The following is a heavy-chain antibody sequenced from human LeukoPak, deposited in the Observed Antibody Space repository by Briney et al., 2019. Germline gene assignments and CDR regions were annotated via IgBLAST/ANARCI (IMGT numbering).Heavy chain of an antibody. Sequence: SETLSLTCTVSGGSISSSSYYWGWIRQPPGKGLEWIGSIYYSGSTYYNPSLKSRVTISVDTSKNQFSLKLSSVTAADTAVYYCARQLGSYIDYWGQGTLVTVSS. V-gene: IGHV4-39*07. J-gene: IGHJ4*02. CDR2: IYYSGST. D-gene: IGHD6-6*01. CDR3: ARQLGSYIDY. CDR1: GGSISSSSYY.